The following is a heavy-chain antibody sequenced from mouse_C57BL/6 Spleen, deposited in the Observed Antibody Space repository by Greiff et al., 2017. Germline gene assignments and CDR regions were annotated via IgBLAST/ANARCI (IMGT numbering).Heavy chain of an antibody. J-gene: IGHJ3*01. D-gene: IGHD2-4*01. V-gene: IGHV2-3*01. Sequence: VQLQQSGPGLVAPSPSLSITCTASGFSLTSYGVSWVRPPPGKGLEWLGVIWGDGSTHYHSALIPRLSISKDNAKSQVVLKLNRQQTADTAPYYCAKGGDYVGFAYWGQGTLVTVSA. CDR1: GFSLTSYG. CDR2: IWGDGST. CDR3: AKGGDYVGFAY.